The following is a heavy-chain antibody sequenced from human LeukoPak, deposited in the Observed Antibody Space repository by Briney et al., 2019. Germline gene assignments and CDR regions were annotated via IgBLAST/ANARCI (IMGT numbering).Heavy chain of an antibody. V-gene: IGHV3-33*01. CDR2: IWYDGSNK. J-gene: IGHJ4*02. CDR3: ARDLTGATVTTYFDY. CDR1: GFTFSSYG. Sequence: GGSLRLSCAASGFTFSSYGMHWDRQAPGKGLEWVAVIWYDGSNKYYADSVKGRFTISRDNSKNTLYLQMNSLRAEDTAVYYCARDLTGATVTTYFDYWGQGTLVTVSS. D-gene: IGHD4-17*01.